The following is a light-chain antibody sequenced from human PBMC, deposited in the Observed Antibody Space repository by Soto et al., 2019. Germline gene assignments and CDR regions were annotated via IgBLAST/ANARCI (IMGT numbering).Light chain of an antibody. V-gene: IGKV1-39*01. Sequence: DIQMTQSPSSLSASVGDRVTITCRTGQTIGTFLNWYQQKVGKAPKLLIFGASNLQSAAPSRFSGSGSGTEFTLTVSSLEAEDFATYYCQQTYRTPFTFGGGTKVDIK. CDR1: QTIGTF. J-gene: IGKJ4*01. CDR2: GAS. CDR3: QQTYRTPFT.